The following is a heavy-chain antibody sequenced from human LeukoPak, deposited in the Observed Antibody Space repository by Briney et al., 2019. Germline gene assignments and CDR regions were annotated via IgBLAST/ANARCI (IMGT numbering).Heavy chain of an antibody. V-gene: IGHV1-69*05. D-gene: IGHD3-3*01. CDR2: IIPIFGTA. CDR3: ARDALSITIFGDREQYFQH. Sequence: SVKVSCKASGGTFSSYAISWVRQAPGQGLEWMGRIIPIFGTANYAQKFQGRVTITTDESTSTAYMELSSLRSEDTAVYYCARDALSITIFGDREQYFQHWGQGTLVTVSS. CDR1: GGTFSSYA. J-gene: IGHJ1*01.